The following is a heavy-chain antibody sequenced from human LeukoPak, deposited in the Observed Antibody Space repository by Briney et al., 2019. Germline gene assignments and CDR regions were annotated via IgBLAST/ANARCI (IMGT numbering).Heavy chain of an antibody. J-gene: IGHJ4*02. CDR2: IRSKAYGGTT. Sequence: PGRSLRLSCTASGFTFGDYAMSWVRQAPGKGLEWVGFIRSKAYGGTTEYAASVKGRFTTSRDDSKSIAYLQMNSLKTEDTAVYYCTRVGSSSSFDYWGQGTLVTVSS. D-gene: IGHD6-6*01. CDR1: GFTFGDYA. V-gene: IGHV3-49*04. CDR3: TRVGSSSSFDY.